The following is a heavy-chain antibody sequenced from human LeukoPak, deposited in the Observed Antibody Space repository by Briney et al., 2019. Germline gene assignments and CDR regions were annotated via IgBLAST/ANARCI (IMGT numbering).Heavy chain of an antibody. V-gene: IGHV3-33*01. Sequence: GRSLRLSCAASGFTFSGYGMNWVRQAPGKGLEWVAVIWYDGSNKYYADSVKGRFTISRDNSKNTLSLRMNSLRAEDTAVYYCTRGMTTLWYFDYWGQGTLVTVSS. D-gene: IGHD4-17*01. J-gene: IGHJ4*02. CDR3: TRGMTTLWYFDY. CDR1: GFTFSGYG. CDR2: IWYDGSNK.